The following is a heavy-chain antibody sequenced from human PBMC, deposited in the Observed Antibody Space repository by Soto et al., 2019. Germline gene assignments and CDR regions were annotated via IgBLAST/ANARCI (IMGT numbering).Heavy chain of an antibody. CDR2: INPKSGGT. CDR3: ATSGRGSANYYYYAMVV. J-gene: IGHJ6*02. Sequence: ASVKVSCKGSGYTLTDHYIHWVRLAPGQGLEWMGWINPKSGGTNYAQKFQDRVTITRDPSISTTYMDLSRLRSDDTAVYYCATSGRGSANYYYYAMVVCGQGTTVTVYS. D-gene: IGHD1-26*01. V-gene: IGHV1-2*02. CDR1: GYTLTDHY.